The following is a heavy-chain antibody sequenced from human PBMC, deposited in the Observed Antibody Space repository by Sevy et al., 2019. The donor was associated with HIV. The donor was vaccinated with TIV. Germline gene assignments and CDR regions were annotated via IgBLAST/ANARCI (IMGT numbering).Heavy chain of an antibody. D-gene: IGHD2-21*01. Sequence: GGSLRLSCAASGFSYSSYGMHWVRQAPGKGLEWVAYIQYDGSNEDYADSVKGRFTISRDNSKNTLNLQMNSLRVEDTAVYYCVKEGGGEGGDHWGQGTLVIVSS. J-gene: IGHJ4*02. CDR3: VKEGGGEGGDH. V-gene: IGHV3-30*02. CDR1: GFSYSSYG. CDR2: IQYDGSNE.